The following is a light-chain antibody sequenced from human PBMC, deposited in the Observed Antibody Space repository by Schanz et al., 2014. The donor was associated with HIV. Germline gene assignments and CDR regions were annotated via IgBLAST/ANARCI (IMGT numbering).Light chain of an antibody. V-gene: IGLV2-14*01. CDR3: CSFTSSNTLL. CDR1: SSDIGGYNY. Sequence: QSVLTQPASVSGSPGQSITISCTGTSSDIGGYNYVSWYQQHPGKAPKLMIYELNKRPSGVPDRFSGSKSGNTASLTISGLQAEDEADYYCCSFTSSNTLLFGGGTKLTVL. J-gene: IGLJ2*01. CDR2: ELN.